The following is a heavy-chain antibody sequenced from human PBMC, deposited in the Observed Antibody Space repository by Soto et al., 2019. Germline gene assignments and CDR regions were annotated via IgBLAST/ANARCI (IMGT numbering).Heavy chain of an antibody. J-gene: IGHJ4*02. V-gene: IGHV4-34*01. CDR2: INHSGST. CDR1: GGSFSGYY. Sequence: SETLSLTCAVNGGSFSGYYWTWLRQPPGTGLEWIGEINHSGSTNYNPSLKSRVTISVDTSKNQFSLKLTSVTAADTAVYYCARDKITGLFDYWGRGTLVTVSS. D-gene: IGHD2-8*02. CDR3: ARDKITGLFDY.